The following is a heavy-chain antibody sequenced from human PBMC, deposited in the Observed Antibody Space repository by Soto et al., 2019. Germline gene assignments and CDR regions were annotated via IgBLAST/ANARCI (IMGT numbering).Heavy chain of an antibody. Sequence: SVKVSCKASGYTFSSYAISWVRQAPGQGLEWMGGIIPIFGTANYAQKFQGRVTITADKSTSTAYMELSSLRSEDTAVYYCARALGGYDWDYYYGMDVWGQGTTVTVS. CDR1: GYTFSSYA. D-gene: IGHD5-12*01. CDR2: IIPIFGTA. V-gene: IGHV1-69*06. J-gene: IGHJ6*02. CDR3: ARALGGYDWDYYYGMDV.